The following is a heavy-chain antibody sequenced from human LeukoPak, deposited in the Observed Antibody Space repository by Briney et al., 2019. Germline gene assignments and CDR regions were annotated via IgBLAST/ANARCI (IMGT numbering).Heavy chain of an antibody. J-gene: IGHJ4*02. V-gene: IGHV3-21*01. Sequence: PGGALRLSCAASGFTFSSYSMNWVRQATGKGLEWVSSISSSSSYIYYADSVKGRFTISRDNAKNSLYLQMNSLRAEDTAVYYCARAFRYYYDSSGALWGQGTLVTVSS. CDR3: ARAFRYYYDSSGAL. CDR2: ISSSSSYI. D-gene: IGHD3-22*01. CDR1: GFTFSSYS.